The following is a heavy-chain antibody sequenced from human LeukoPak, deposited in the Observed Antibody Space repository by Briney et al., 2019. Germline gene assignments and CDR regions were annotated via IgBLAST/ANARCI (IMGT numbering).Heavy chain of an antibody. CDR1: GYTFTSYY. Sequence: GASVKVSCKASGYTFTSYYMHWVRQAPGQGLEWMGIINPSGGSTSYAQKFQGRVTITRDMSTSTVYMELSSLRSEDTAVYYCAGYYYDSSGDLGYFQHWGQGTLVTVSS. J-gene: IGHJ1*01. CDR3: AGYYYDSSGDLGYFQH. V-gene: IGHV1-46*01. CDR2: INPSGGST. D-gene: IGHD3-22*01.